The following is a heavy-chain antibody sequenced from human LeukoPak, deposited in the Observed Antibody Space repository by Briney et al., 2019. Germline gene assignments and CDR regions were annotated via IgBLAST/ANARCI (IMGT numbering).Heavy chain of an antibody. D-gene: IGHD2-15*01. Sequence: ASVKVSCKASGYTLTGYYMHWVRQAPGQGLEWMGWISPNSGDTKYAQKFQGRVTVNRDTSISTVYMQLSSLRSDDTAVYYCARDQGVVDAFNCFDPWGQGTLVTVSS. V-gene: IGHV1-2*02. CDR1: GYTLTGYY. J-gene: IGHJ5*02. CDR2: ISPNSGDT. CDR3: ARDQGVVDAFNCFDP.